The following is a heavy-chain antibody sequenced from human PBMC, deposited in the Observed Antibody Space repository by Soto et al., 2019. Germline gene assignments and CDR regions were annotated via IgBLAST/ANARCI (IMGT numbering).Heavy chain of an antibody. J-gene: IGHJ6*01. Sequence: ASVKVSCKAPGSTFTGYAISRVRRAPGQGLEWMGWTSAYNRNTNYAQKLQGRVTMTTDTSTSTAYMELRSLRSDDTAGYYWSRHLMQSMVLYYSSYVLSFRAHGIPQQLCWG. V-gene: IGHV1-18*01. CDR2: TSAYNRNT. CDR1: GSTFTGYA. D-gene: IGHD6-13*01. CDR3: SRHLMQSMVLYYSSYVLSFRAHGIPQQLC.